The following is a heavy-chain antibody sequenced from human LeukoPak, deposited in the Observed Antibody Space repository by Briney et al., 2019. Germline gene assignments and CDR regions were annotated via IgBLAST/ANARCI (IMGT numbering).Heavy chain of an antibody. D-gene: IGHD6-19*01. V-gene: IGHV1-18*01. Sequence: ASVKVSCKASGYTFTTYGLSWVRQAPGQGLEWMGWISTVNGNTNYAQKFQDRVTMTTDTSTSTAYMELRSLRSDDTALYYCARAGLSVADTGYFLHWGQGTLVTVSS. CDR1: GYTFTTYG. J-gene: IGHJ1*01. CDR2: ISTVNGNT. CDR3: ARAGLSVADTGYFLH.